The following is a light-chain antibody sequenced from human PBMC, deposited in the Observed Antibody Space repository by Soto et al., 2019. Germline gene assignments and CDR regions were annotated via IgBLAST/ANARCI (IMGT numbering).Light chain of an antibody. Sequence: EMVLTQSPGTLSLSPGERATLSCRASQSVSSSFLAWYQQKPGQAPRLLIYGASSRATGIPDRFSGSGSGTDFTLTISRLEPEDFAVYYCQRYGSSPPWTFGQGTKVEIK. CDR3: QRYGSSPPWT. V-gene: IGKV3-20*01. CDR1: QSVSSSF. J-gene: IGKJ1*01. CDR2: GAS.